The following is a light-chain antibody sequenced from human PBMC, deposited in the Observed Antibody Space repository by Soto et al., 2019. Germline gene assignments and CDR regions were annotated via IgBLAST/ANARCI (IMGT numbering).Light chain of an antibody. J-gene: IGLJ1*01. CDR3: CSYAGSTTYV. CDR2: DVS. Sequence: QSVLTQPASVSGSPGQSITISCTGTSSDVGGYNYVSWYQQHPGKAPKLMIYDVSNRPSGVSNRFSGSKSGNTASLTISGLQAEDEADYSCCSYAGSTTYVFGTGTKVTVL. CDR1: SSDVGGYNY. V-gene: IGLV2-23*02.